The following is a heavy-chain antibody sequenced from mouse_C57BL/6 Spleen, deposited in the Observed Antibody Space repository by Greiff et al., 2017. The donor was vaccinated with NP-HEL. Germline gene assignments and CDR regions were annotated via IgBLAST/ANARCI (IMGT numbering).Heavy chain of an antibody. CDR3: TASLGFAY. CDR2: IDPETGGT. D-gene: IGHD6-2*01. CDR1: GYTFTDYE. J-gene: IGHJ3*01. V-gene: IGHV1-15*01. Sequence: QVQLKQSGAELVRPGASVTLSCKASGYTFTDYEMHWVKQTPVHGLEWIGAIDPETGGTAYNQKFKGKAILTADKSSSTAYMELRSLTSEDSAVYYCTASLGFAYWGQGTLVTVSA.